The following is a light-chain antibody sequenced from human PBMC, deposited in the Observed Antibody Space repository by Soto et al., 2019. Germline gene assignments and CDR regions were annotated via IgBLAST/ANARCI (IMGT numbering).Light chain of an antibody. CDR3: VLSHSGPAI. Sequence: QAVVTQEPSLTVSTGGTVTLTCGSSTGTVTSGHYPYWFQLKPGQAPRTLLYDISNKHSWTPARFSGSLLGGKAALTLSGAQPEDEAYYYCVLSHSGPAIFGGGTQLTVL. V-gene: IGLV7-46*01. CDR2: DIS. CDR1: TGTVTSGHY. J-gene: IGLJ7*01.